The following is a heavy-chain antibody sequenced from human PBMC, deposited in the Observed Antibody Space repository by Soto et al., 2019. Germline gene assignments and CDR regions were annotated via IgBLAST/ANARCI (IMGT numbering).Heavy chain of an antibody. D-gene: IGHD3-22*01. V-gene: IGHV1-18*01. CDR2: ISAYNGNT. CDR3: ARDLRSARYYYATSGYYYFHS. J-gene: IGHJ4*01. CDR1: GYTFTSYG. Sequence: ASVKVSCKASGYTFTSYGISWVRQAPGQGLEWMGWISAYNGNTNYAQKLQGRVTMTTDTSTSTAYMELRSLRSDDTAVYYCARDLRSARYYYATSGYYYFHSWRHGTLV.